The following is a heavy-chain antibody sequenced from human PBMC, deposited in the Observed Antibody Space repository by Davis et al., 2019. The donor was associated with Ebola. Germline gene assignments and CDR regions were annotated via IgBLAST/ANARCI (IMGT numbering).Heavy chain of an antibody. J-gene: IGHJ4*02. Sequence: GESLKISCAASGFTFSSYEMNWVRQAPGKGLEWVSYISSSGSTIYYADSVKGRFTISRDNAKNSLYLQMNSLRAEDTAVYYCAKDREGSGSYYWYYFDYWGQGTLVTVSS. D-gene: IGHD3-10*01. CDR1: GFTFSSYE. CDR3: AKDREGSGSYYWYYFDY. V-gene: IGHV3-48*03. CDR2: ISSSGSTI.